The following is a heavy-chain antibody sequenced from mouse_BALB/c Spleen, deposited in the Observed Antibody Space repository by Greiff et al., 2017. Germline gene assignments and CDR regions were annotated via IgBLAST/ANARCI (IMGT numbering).Heavy chain of an antibody. V-gene: IGHV2-2*02. CDR1: GFSLTSYG. D-gene: IGHD3-3*01. J-gene: IGHJ3*01. CDR2: IWSGGST. CDR3: ALNWDRAWFAY. Sequence: QVQLQQSGPGLVQPSQSLSITCTVSGFSLTSYGVHWVRQSPGKGLEWLGVIWSGGSTDYNAAFISRLSISKDNSKSQVFFKMNSLQANDTAIYYCALNWDRAWFAYWGQGTLVTVSA.